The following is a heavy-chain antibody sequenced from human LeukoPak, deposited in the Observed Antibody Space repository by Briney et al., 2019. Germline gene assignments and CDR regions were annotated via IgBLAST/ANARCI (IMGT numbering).Heavy chain of an antibody. CDR2: ISYDGSNK. Sequence: GRSLRLSCAASGFTFSSYAMHWVRQAPGKGLEWVAVISYDGSNKYYADSVKGRFTISRDNSKNTLYLQMNSLRAEDTAVYYRARDYCGGDCYSDYYYGMDVWGQGTTVTVSS. CDR3: ARDYCGGDCYSDYYYGMDV. V-gene: IGHV3-30-3*01. D-gene: IGHD2-21*02. J-gene: IGHJ6*02. CDR1: GFTFSSYA.